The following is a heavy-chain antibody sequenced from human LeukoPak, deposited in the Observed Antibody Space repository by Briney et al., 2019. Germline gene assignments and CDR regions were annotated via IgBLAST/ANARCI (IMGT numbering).Heavy chain of an antibody. CDR1: GYTFTNYY. Sequence: ASVKVSCKASGYTFTNYYMHWVRQAPGQGLEWMGLINPSGGSTSYAEKFQGRVTMTRDMSTSTVYMELSSLRSEDTAVYYCARGLAGWLSAYYFDYWGQGTLVTVSS. CDR2: INPSGGST. V-gene: IGHV1-46*01. D-gene: IGHD5-12*01. J-gene: IGHJ4*02. CDR3: ARGLAGWLSAYYFDY.